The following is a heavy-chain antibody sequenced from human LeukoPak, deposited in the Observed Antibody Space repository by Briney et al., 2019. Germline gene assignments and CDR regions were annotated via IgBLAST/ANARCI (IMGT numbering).Heavy chain of an antibody. J-gene: IGHJ4*02. Sequence: GASVKVSCKASGYTFTSYGISWVRQAPGQGLEWMGWISAYNGNTNYAQKLQGRVTMTTDTSTSTAYMELRSLRSDDTAVYYCARAQASDDLWSGSTIDYWGQGTLVTVSS. CDR1: GYTFTSYG. CDR3: ARAQASDDLWSGSTIDY. CDR2: ISAYNGNT. V-gene: IGHV1-18*01. D-gene: IGHD3-3*01.